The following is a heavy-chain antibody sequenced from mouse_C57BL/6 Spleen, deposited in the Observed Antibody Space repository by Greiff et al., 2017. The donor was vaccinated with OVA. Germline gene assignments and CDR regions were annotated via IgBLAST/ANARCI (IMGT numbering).Heavy chain of an antibody. V-gene: IGHV1-15*01. Sequence: VKVVESGAELVRPGASVTLSCKASGYTFTDYEMHWVKQTPVHGLEWIGAIDPETGGTAYNQKFKGKAILTADKSSSTAYMELRSLTSEDSAVYYCTIYYDYDEGYAMDYWGQGTSVTVSS. D-gene: IGHD2-4*01. CDR2: IDPETGGT. J-gene: IGHJ4*01. CDR1: GYTFTDYE. CDR3: TIYYDYDEGYAMDY.